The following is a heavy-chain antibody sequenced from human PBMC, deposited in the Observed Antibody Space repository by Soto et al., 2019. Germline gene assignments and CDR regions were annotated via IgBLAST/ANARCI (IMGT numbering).Heavy chain of an antibody. V-gene: IGHV2-5*02. CDR1: GFSLSTSGVG. CDR3: VHQAWNNNTYYFDL. D-gene: IGHD1-1*01. J-gene: IGHJ2*01. Sequence: QITVKESGPKLVKPSQTLTLTCAFSGFSLSTSGVGVGWVRQPPGKAPEWLALIYWDDDKRYRPSLKSRLSITKDTSKDQVVFTMTNMDPVDTATYYCVHQAWNNNTYYFDLWGRGTLVTVSS. CDR2: IYWDDDK.